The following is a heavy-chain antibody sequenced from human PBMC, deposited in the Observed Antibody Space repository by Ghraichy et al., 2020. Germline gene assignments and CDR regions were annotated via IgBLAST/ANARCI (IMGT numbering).Heavy chain of an antibody. J-gene: IGHJ4*02. CDR2: IHHTGSV. CDR3: ARAKSGYSLGGIDY. Sequence: SLNISCTVSGDSISRSGYYWSWIRQPPGKGLEWIAYIHHTGSVYYNSSLKSRVTMSVDTSENQFSLKLSSMTAADTAVYYCARAKSGYSLGGIDYWGQGTLVAVSS. V-gene: IGHV4-31*03. CDR1: GDSISRSGYY. D-gene: IGHD5-12*01.